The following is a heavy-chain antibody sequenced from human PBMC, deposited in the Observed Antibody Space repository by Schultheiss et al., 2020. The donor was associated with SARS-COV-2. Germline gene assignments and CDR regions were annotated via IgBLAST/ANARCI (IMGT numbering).Heavy chain of an antibody. CDR1: GFTFSSYA. Sequence: GGSLRLSCAASGFTFSSYAMSWVRQAPGKGLEWVSAISGSGGSTYYADSVKGRFTISRDNSKNTLYLQMNSLRAEDTAVYYCATRNYYGSGSPYYYYYYGLDGWGQGTTVTVSS. J-gene: IGHJ6*02. D-gene: IGHD3-10*01. CDR2: ISGSGGST. V-gene: IGHV3-23*01. CDR3: ATRNYYGSGSPYYYYYYGLDG.